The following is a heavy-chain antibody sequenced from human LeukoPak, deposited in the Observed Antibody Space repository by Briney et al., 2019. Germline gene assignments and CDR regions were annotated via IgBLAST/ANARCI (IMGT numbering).Heavy chain of an antibody. Sequence: ASVKVSCKASGYTFTSYGISWVRRAPGQGLEWMGWISAYNGNTNYAQKLQGRVTMTTDTSTSTAYMELRSLRSDDTAVYYCARQPRIVVVTATFDYWGQGTLVTVSS. CDR1: GYTFTSYG. J-gene: IGHJ4*02. CDR2: ISAYNGNT. D-gene: IGHD2-21*02. V-gene: IGHV1-18*01. CDR3: ARQPRIVVVTATFDY.